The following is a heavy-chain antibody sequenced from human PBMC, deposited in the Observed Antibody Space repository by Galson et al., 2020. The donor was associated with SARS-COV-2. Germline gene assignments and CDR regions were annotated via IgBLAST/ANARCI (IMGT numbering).Heavy chain of an antibody. J-gene: IGHJ4*02. V-gene: IGHV3-33*01. CDR1: GFTFSSYG. Sequence: GGSMRLSCAASGFTFSSYGMHWVRQAPGKGLEWVAVIWYDGSNKYYADSVKGRFTISRDNSKNTLYLQMNSLRAEDTAVYYRARDGVIRYVDWLLPETTNYFYYWGQGTLVTVSS. CDR3: ARDGVIRYVDWLLPETTNYFYY. CDR2: IWYDGSNK. D-gene: IGHD3-9*01.